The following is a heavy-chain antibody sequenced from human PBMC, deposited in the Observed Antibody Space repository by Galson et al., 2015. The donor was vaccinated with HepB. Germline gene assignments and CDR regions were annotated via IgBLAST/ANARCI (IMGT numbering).Heavy chain of an antibody. Sequence: SLRLSCAASGFTFSSYAMSWVRQAPGKGLEWASAISGSGGSTYYADSVKGRFTISRDNSKNTLYLQMNSLRAEDTAVYYCAKGVAFGRYYSDYWGQGTLVTVSS. CDR1: GFTFSSYA. D-gene: IGHD3-10*01. V-gene: IGHV3-23*01. CDR3: AKGVAFGRYYSDY. CDR2: ISGSGGST. J-gene: IGHJ4*02.